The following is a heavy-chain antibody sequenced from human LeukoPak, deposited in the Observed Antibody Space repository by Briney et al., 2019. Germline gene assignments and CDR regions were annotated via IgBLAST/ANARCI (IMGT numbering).Heavy chain of an antibody. D-gene: IGHD6-13*01. CDR3: TSNSSSWRGYFDY. Sequence: GGSLRLSCAASGFTFSSYEMNWVRQAPGKGLEWVSYISSSGSTIYYVDSVKGRFTISRDNAKNSLYLQMNGLRAEDTAVYYCTSNSSSWRGYFDYWGQGTLVTVSS. V-gene: IGHV3-48*03. CDR2: ISSSGSTI. J-gene: IGHJ4*02. CDR1: GFTFSSYE.